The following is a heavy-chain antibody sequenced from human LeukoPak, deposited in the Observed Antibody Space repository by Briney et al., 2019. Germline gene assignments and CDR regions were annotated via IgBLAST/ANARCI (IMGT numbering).Heavy chain of an antibody. D-gene: IGHD3-16*01. CDR3: ARGQSYYDYVWGSYSASSVYFDL. CDR2: INHSGST. V-gene: IGHV4-34*01. Sequence: PSETLSLXCAVYGGSFSGYYWSWIRQPPGKGLEWIGEINHSGSTNYNPSLKSRVTISVDTSKNQFSLKLSSVTAADTAVYYCARGQSYYDYVWGSYSASSVYFDLWGRGTLVTVSS. J-gene: IGHJ2*01. CDR1: GGSFSGYY.